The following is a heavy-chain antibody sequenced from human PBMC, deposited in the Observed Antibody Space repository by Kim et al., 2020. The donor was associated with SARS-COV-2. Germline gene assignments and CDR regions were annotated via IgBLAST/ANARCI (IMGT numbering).Heavy chain of an antibody. CDR3: ARGGSAPGHFDY. V-gene: IGHV4-31*02. Sequence: NNPPLKSRVTMSVDTSKNQFSLKLSSVTDADTAVYYCARGGSAPGHFDYWGQGTLVTVSS. D-gene: IGHD3-10*01. J-gene: IGHJ4*02.